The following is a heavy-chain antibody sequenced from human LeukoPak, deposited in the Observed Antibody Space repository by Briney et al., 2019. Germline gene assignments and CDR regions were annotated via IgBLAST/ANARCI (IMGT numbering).Heavy chain of an antibody. CDR3: ARVAAGAETHTLHYHYMDV. V-gene: IGHV3-21*01. CDR1: GFTFSSYS. D-gene: IGHD6-13*01. J-gene: IGHJ6*03. Sequence: TGGSLRLSCAASGFTFSSYSLTWVRQAPGKGLEWVSSISSTSTYIYYADSVKGRFTISRDNAQNSLYLQMNSLRAEDTAVYSCARVAAGAETHTLHYHYMDVWGKGTTVTVSS. CDR2: ISSTSTYI.